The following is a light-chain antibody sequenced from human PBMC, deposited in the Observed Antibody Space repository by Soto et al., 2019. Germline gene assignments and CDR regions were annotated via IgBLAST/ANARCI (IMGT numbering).Light chain of an antibody. CDR1: QGVSGSY. CDR3: QHYGSSPRT. CDR2: GAS. V-gene: IGKV3-20*01. J-gene: IGKJ1*01. Sequence: EIVLTQSPGTLSLSPGERATLSCRASQGVSGSYLAGYQQKPGQAPRLLIYGASSRATGIPNRFSGSESGTDFTLTISRLEPEDVAVYYCQHYGSSPRTFGQGTKVEIK.